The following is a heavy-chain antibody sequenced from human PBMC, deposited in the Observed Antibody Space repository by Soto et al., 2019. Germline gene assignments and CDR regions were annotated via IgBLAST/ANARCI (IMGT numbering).Heavy chain of an antibody. CDR1: GYSFTSYW. CDR2: IDPSDSYT. D-gene: IGHD5-12*01. Sequence: GESLKISCKGSGYSFTSYWIGWVRQMPGKGLEWMGRIDPSDSYTNYSPSFQGHVTISADKSISTAYLQWSSLKASDTAMYYCARIDIVATNYYYGMDVWGQGTTVTVSS. J-gene: IGHJ6*02. CDR3: ARIDIVATNYYYGMDV. V-gene: IGHV5-10-1*01.